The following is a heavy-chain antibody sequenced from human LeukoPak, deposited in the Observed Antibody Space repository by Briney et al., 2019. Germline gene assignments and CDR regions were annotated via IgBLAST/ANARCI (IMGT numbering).Heavy chain of an antibody. CDR1: GGSFSGYY. J-gene: IGHJ4*02. D-gene: IGHD3-9*01. CDR3: AREYYDILTGYYTDDY. CDR2: INHSGST. Sequence: SETLSLTCAVYGGSFSGYYWSWIRQPPGKGLEWIGEINHSGSTNYNPSLKSRVTISVDTSKNQFSLKLSSVTAADTAVYYCAREYYDILTGYYTDDYWGQGTLVTVSS. V-gene: IGHV4-34*01.